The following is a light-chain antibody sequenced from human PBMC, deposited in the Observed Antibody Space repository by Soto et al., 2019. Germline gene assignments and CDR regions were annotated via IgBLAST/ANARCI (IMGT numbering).Light chain of an antibody. J-gene: IGLJ1*01. Sequence: QSALTQPRSVSGSPGQSVTISCTGTSSDVGGYNYVSWYQQHPGTAPKLLIYNNNQRPSGVPDRFSGSKSGTSASLAISGLQSEDEADYYCAAWDDSLNGYVFGTGTKVTVL. CDR2: NNN. V-gene: IGLV2-11*01. CDR1: SSDVGGYNY. CDR3: AAWDDSLNGYV.